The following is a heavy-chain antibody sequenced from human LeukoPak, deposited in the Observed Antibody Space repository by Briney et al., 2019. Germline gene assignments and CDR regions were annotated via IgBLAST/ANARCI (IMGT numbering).Heavy chain of an antibody. CDR1: GFTFSSYD. CDR3: ETHMLVYTMATTEGHDYAYGIDV. J-gene: IGHJ6*02. CDR2: ISGDGGST. Sequence: PGGSLRLSCAASGFTFSSYDMNWVRQAPGKGLEWVSLISGDGGSTYYADSVKGRFTISRDNSKNSLYLQKNSQRTEDTALYYSETHMLVYTMATTEGHDYAYGIDVWGQGTTVTVSS. D-gene: IGHD5-12*01. V-gene: IGHV3-43*02.